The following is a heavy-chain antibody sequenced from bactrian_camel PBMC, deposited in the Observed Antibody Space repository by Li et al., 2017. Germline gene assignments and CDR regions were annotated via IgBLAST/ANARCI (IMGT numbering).Heavy chain of an antibody. CDR2: IATGSGNT. D-gene: IGHD1*01. V-gene: IGHV3S1*01. J-gene: IGHJ6*01. Sequence: HVQLVESGGGSVQAGGSLRLTCVASRSADIYSTYCMGWFRQAPGKEREGVARIATGSGNTYYADSVKGRFTISQDNAKNTVYLQMNSLKSSDSAKYYCAADREDDWLKGVCKVVAPRVGYWGQGTQVTVS. CDR1: ADIYSTYC. CDR3: AADREDDWLKGVCKVVAPRVGY.